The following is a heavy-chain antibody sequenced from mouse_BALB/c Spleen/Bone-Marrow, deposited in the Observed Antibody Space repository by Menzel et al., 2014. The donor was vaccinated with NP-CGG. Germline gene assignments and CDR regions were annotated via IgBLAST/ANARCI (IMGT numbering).Heavy chain of an antibody. V-gene: IGHV14-1*02. CDR1: GFNIKDYY. CDR2: IDPENGNT. CDR3: AGGNYRFAY. D-gene: IGHD2-1*01. J-gene: IGHJ3*01. Sequence: VQLQQPGAELVRPGALVKLSCKAFGFNIKDYYMHWVKQRPEQGLEWIGWIDPENGNTIYDPKFQGKASITADTSSNTAYLQLSSLTSEDTAVYYCAGGNYRFAYWGQGTLVTVSA.